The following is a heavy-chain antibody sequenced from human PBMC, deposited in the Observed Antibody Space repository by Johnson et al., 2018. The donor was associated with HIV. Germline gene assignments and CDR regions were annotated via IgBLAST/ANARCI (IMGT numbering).Heavy chain of an antibody. CDR1: GFTVSSNY. D-gene: IGHD3-9*01. J-gene: IGHJ3*02. V-gene: IGHV3-66*01. CDR3: VREEGNDILTRGDAFDI. Sequence: VHLVESGGGLVQPGGSLRLSCAASGFTVSSNYMSWVRQVPGKGLEWVSLIYSGGTTYYADSLKGRFIISRDNSKNTLYLQMNSLRADDTAVYYCVREEGNDILTRGDAFDIWGQGTLVTVSS. CDR2: IYSGGTT.